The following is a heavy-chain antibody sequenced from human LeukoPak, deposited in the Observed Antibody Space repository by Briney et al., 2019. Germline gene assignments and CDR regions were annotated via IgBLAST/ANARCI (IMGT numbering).Heavy chain of an antibody. CDR1: GGSITSVSYS. D-gene: IGHD4-11*01. V-gene: IGHV4-61*03. CDR2: IYSSGSA. J-gene: IGHJ6*03. CDR3: ARGRVSSSTWYSTYYYYFYMDV. Sequence: PSETLSLTCTVSGGSITSVSYSWTWIRQPPGKGLEWLGYIYSSGSAYYNPSLKSRVTISVDTSKNHFSLRLRSVTAADTAVYFCARGRVSSSTWYSTYYYYFYMDVWGKGTTVTVSS.